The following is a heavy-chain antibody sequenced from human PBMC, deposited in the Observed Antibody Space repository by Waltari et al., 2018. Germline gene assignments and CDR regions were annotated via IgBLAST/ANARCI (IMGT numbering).Heavy chain of an antibody. CDR3: ATALGDSSSASRPFDF. V-gene: IGHV1-69-2*01. CDR2: VDPEDGET. D-gene: IGHD6-19*01. Sequence: EVQLLQSGAELKEPGTTVRISYKVSGYTFSDYYIHWVQQAPGKGLRWMGLVDPEDGETIYADNFQGRVTISADTSTDTAFMELSSLRSEDTAVFYCATALGDSSSASRPFDFWGQGTMITVSS. J-gene: IGHJ3*01. CDR1: GYTFSDYY.